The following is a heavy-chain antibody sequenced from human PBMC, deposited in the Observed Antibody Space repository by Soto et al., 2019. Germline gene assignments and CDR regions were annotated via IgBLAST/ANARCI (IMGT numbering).Heavy chain of an antibody. CDR3: AKALEQWLVPPLGY. D-gene: IGHD6-19*01. CDR1: GFTFSSYA. V-gene: IGHV3-23*01. CDR2: ISGSGSST. Sequence: GGSLRLSCAASGFTFSSYAMSWVRQAPGKGLEWVSAISGSGSSTYYADSVKGRFTISRANSKSTLYLQMNSLRAEDTAVYYCAKALEQWLVPPLGYWGQGTLVTVSS. J-gene: IGHJ4*02.